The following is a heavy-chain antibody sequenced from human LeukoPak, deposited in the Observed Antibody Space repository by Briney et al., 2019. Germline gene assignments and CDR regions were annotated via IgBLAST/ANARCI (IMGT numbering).Heavy chain of an antibody. CDR3: ARVHGYSYGYVDY. CDR2: IYHSGST. CDR1: GFTFSSYSM. J-gene: IGHJ4*02. Sequence: GSLRLSCAASGFTFSSYSMNWVRQPPGKGLEWIGEIYHSGSTNYNPSLKSRVTISVDKSKNQFSLKLSSVTAADTAVYYCARVHGYSYGYVDYWGQGTLVTVSS. V-gene: IGHV4-4*02. D-gene: IGHD5-18*01.